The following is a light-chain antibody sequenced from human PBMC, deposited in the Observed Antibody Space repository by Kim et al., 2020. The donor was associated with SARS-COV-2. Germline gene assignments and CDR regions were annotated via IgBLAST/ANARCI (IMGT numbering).Light chain of an antibody. V-gene: IGKV1-33*01. CDR2: DAT. J-gene: IGKJ1*01. CDR1: QEITNY. CDR3: QQYDSLPPT. Sequence: GDRVTITCQASQEITNYVNWYQQKPGKAPKLLIYDATDLETGVPSRFSGSGSGTHFTFTITSLQPEDIATYYCQQYDSLPPTFGQGTKV.